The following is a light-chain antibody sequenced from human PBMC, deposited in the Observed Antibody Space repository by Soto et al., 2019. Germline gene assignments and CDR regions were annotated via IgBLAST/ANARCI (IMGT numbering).Light chain of an antibody. Sequence: QSVLTQPASVSGSPGQSITISCTGTSSDVGGHHFVHWYQQHPGKAPKVIIYDVSDRPSGVSDRFSGSTSGNTASLTISGLQADDEADYYCRSFSSSSTLYLFGGGTKVTVL. CDR2: DVS. CDR1: SSDVGGHHF. J-gene: IGLJ1*01. V-gene: IGLV2-14*03. CDR3: RSFSSSSTLYL.